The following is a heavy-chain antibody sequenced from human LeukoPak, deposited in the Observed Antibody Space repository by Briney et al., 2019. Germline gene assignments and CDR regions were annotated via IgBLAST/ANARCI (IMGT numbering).Heavy chain of an antibody. D-gene: IGHD2-8*01. Sequence: SETLSLTCTVSGGSISSGGYYWSWIRQPPGKGLEWIGYIYHSGSTYYNPSLKSRVTISVDTSKNQFSLKLSSVTAADTAVYYCARDRSLIGRGWFDPWGQGTLVTVSS. CDR1: GGSISSGGYY. J-gene: IGHJ5*02. CDR3: ARDRSLIGRGWFDP. CDR2: IYHSGST. V-gene: IGHV4-30-2*05.